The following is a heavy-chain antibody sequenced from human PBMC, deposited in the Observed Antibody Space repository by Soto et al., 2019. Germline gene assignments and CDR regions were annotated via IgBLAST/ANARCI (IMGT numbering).Heavy chain of an antibody. CDR1: GGTFSSYA. V-gene: IGHV1-69*01. Sequence: QVQLVQSGAEVKKPGSSVKVSCKASGGTFSSYAISWVRQAPGQGLEWMGGIIPIFGTANYAQKFQGRVTITADESTRPAYMELSSLRSEDTAVYYCASNPRPGIAAADFDYWGQGTLVTVSS. CDR3: ASNPRPGIAAADFDY. CDR2: IIPIFGTA. D-gene: IGHD6-13*01. J-gene: IGHJ4*02.